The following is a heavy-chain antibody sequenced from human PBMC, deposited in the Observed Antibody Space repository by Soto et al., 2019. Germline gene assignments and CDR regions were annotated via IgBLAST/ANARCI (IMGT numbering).Heavy chain of an antibody. CDR1: GFTFSSYW. Sequence: SLRLSCAASGFTFSSYWMHWVRQAPGKGLVWVSRINSDGSDTSYADSVKGRFTISRDNAKNTLYLQMNSLRAEDTAVYYCARFPTVLTALDYWGQGTLVTVSS. D-gene: IGHD3-16*01. CDR3: ARFPTVLTALDY. J-gene: IGHJ4*02. CDR2: INSDGSDT. V-gene: IGHV3-74*01.